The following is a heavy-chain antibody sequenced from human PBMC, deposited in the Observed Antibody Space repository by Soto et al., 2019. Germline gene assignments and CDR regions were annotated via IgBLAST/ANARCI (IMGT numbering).Heavy chain of an antibody. CDR1: GYTFTSYY. D-gene: IGHD6-6*01. J-gene: IGHJ6*02. Sequence: QVQLVQSGAEVKKPGASVKVSCKASGYTFTSYYMHWVRQAPGQGLEWMGLINPGGGSTSYAQKFHGRVTMTRDTSTSTVYMEVSSLRSEDTAVYYCASPFEYSSSRYYGMDVWGQGTTVTVSS. CDR2: INPGGGST. CDR3: ASPFEYSSSRYYGMDV. V-gene: IGHV1-46*01.